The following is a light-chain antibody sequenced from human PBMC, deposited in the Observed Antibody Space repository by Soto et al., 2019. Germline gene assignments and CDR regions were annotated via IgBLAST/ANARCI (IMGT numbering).Light chain of an antibody. CDR1: QTLVYSNGNTY. V-gene: IGKV2-30*01. Sequence: DVVMTQSPLSLPVTLGQPASISCRSSQTLVYSNGNTYLNWFQQRPGQSPRRLIYRVSNRDSGVPDRFSDSGSGTDFTLKISRVEAADVGVYYCMQGTPRFGQGTKVEIK. J-gene: IGKJ1*01. CDR2: RVS. CDR3: MQGTPR.